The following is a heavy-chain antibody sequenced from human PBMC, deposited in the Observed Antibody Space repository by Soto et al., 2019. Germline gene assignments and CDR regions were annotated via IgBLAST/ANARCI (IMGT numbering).Heavy chain of an antibody. V-gene: IGHV4-34*01. CDR3: ARGRITMVRGVIITFDP. CDR1: GGSFSGYY. J-gene: IGHJ5*02. CDR2: INHSGST. D-gene: IGHD3-10*01. Sequence: SETLSLTCAVYGGSFSGYYWSWIRQPPGKGLEWIGEINHSGSTNYNPSLKSRVTISVDTSKNQFSLKLSSVTAADTAVYYCARGRITMVRGVIITFDPWGQGTLVTVSS.